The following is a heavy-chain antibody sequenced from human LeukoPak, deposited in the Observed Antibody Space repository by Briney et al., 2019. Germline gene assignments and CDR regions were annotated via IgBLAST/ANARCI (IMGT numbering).Heavy chain of an antibody. J-gene: IGHJ4*02. V-gene: IGHV4-59*12. CDR3: ASEDIVVVPAAIS. CDR1: GGSISSYY. D-gene: IGHD2-2*02. Sequence: SETLSLTCTVSGGSISSYYWSWIRQPPGKGLEWIGFIFYSGTTNYNPSLKSRVTMSVDTSKNQFSLKLSSVTAADTAVYYCASEDIVVVPAAISWGQGTLVTVSS. CDR2: IFYSGTT.